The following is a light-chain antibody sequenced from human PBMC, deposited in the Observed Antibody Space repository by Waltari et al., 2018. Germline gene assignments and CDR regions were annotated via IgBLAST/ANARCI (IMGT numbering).Light chain of an antibody. Sequence: QTVLSQPPSASGPPGQSVTISCCGGTSDTGSNTLPWYQQLPGTAPKVLIYKNNQRPAGVPDRFSGSKSGTSASLAISGLQSEDEADYYCAAWDDSLNGPSWVFGGGTKLTVL. CDR3: AAWDDSLNGPSWV. CDR2: KNN. J-gene: IGLJ3*02. V-gene: IGLV1-44*01. CDR1: TSDTGSNT.